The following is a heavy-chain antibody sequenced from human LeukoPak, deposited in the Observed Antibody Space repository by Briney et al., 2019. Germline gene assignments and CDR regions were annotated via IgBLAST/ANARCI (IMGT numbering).Heavy chain of an antibody. Sequence: PGGSLRLSCAASGFTFSNFWMSWVRQAPGKGLEWVAFIRYDGSNKYYADSVKGRFTISRDNSKNTLYLQMNSLRAEDTAVYYCAKDRTSSSWYSPPYYYYYMDVWGKGTTVTVSS. D-gene: IGHD6-13*01. J-gene: IGHJ6*03. CDR1: GFTFSNFW. V-gene: IGHV3-30*02. CDR3: AKDRTSSSWYSPPYYYYYMDV. CDR2: IRYDGSNK.